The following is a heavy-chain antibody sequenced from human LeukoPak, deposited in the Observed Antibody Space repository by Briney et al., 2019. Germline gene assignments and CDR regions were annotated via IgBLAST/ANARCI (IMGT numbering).Heavy chain of an antibody. D-gene: IGHD1-26*01. V-gene: IGHV3-48*02. J-gene: IGHJ5*02. CDR3: ARGRSGSYYGRWPDP. CDR1: GFTFSDYS. CDR2: ISSSSSTI. Sequence: PGGSLRLSCAASGFTFSDYSMNWVRQAPGKGLEWLSYISSSSSTIYYADSVKGRFTISRDNAKNSLYLQMNSLRDEDTAVYYCARGRSGSYYGRWPDPWGQGTLVTVSS.